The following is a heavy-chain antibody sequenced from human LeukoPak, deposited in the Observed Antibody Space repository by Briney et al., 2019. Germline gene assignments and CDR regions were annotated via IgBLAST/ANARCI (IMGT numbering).Heavy chain of an antibody. CDR3: AGFGELFGLYYYYGMDV. J-gene: IGHJ6*02. V-gene: IGHV3-23*01. Sequence: GGSLRLSCAASGFTVSSNYVSWVRQAPGKGLEWVSAISGSGGSTYYADSVKGRFTISRDNSKNTLYLQMNSLRAEDTAVYYCAGFGELFGLYYYYGMDVWGQGTTVTVSS. CDR1: GFTVSSNY. D-gene: IGHD3-10*01. CDR2: ISGSGGST.